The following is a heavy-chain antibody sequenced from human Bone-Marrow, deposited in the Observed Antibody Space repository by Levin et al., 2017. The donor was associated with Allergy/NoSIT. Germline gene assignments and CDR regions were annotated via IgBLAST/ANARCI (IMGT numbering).Heavy chain of an antibody. CDR3: TSRHCTSTHCYSFDF. V-gene: IGHV3-21*01. CDR2: ISSSGAHI. D-gene: IGHD2-2*01. CDR1: GFPFSSYS. Sequence: PGESLKISCAASGFPFSSYSMNWVRQAPGKGLEWVSSISSSGAHIFYGDSLKGRFTISRDNAQNSLYLQMNSLRAEDTAVYYCTSRHCTSTHCYSFDFWGQGTLVTVSS. J-gene: IGHJ4*02.